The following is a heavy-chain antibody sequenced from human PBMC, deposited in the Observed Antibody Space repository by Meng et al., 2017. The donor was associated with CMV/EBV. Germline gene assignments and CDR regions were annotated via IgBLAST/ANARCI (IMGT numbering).Heavy chain of an antibody. CDR2: IYYSGST. CDR3: ARVTSRVAGAFDY. CDR1: GGSISSGDYY. V-gene: IGHV4-30-4*08. Sequence: HVHSTGSGPRLVKPSQPLSLTCTVLGGSISSGDYYWSWTRHPPGKGLEWIGYIYYSGSTYYNPSLKSRVTISVDTSKNQFSLKLSSVTAADTAVYYCARVTSRVAGAFDYWGQGTLVTVSS. D-gene: IGHD1-14*01. J-gene: IGHJ4*02.